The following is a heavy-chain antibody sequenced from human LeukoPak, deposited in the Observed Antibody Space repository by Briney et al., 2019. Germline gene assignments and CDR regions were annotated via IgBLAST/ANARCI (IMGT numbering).Heavy chain of an antibody. CDR2: ISGSGGST. Sequence: PGGSLRLSCAASGFTFSSYAMSWVRQGPGKGLEWVSAISGSGGSTYYADSVKGRFTISRDNSKNTLYLQMNSLRAEDTAVYYCAKDRHSTTVRPRQDYWGQGTLVTVSS. V-gene: IGHV3-23*01. J-gene: IGHJ4*02. CDR3: AKDRHSTTVRPRQDY. CDR1: GFTFSSYA. D-gene: IGHD4-17*01.